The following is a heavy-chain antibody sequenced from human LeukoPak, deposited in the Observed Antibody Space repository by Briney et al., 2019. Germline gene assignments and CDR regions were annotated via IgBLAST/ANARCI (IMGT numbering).Heavy chain of an antibody. V-gene: IGHV3-48*01. CDR1: GFTFSSYS. D-gene: IGHD3-10*01. Sequence: PGGSLRLSCAASGFTFSSYSMNWVRQAPGKGLEWVSYISSSGSTIYYADSVKGRFTISRDNAKNSLYLQMNSLRAEDTAVYYCAREHGFMVRGVILYGMDVWGQGTTVTVSS. CDR2: ISSSGSTI. CDR3: AREHGFMVRGVILYGMDV. J-gene: IGHJ6*02.